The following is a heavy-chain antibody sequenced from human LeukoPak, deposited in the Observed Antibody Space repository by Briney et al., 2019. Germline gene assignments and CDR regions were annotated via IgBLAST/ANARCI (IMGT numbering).Heavy chain of an antibody. CDR2: INHSGST. J-gene: IGHJ4*02. D-gene: IGHD3-16*02. CDR3: ARGTITFGGVIVFDY. CDR1: GGSFSGYY. Sequence: PSETLSLTCAVYGGSFSGYYWSWIRQPPGKGLEWIGEINHSGSTNYNPSLKSRVTISVDTSKNQFSLKLSSVTAADTAVYYCARGTITFGGVIVFDYWDQGTLVTVTS. V-gene: IGHV4-34*01.